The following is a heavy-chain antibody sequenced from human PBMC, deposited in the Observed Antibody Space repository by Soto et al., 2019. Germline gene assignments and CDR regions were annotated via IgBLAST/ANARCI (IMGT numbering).Heavy chain of an antibody. CDR2: IYYTGST. Sequence: SLTFPFSGGSINSYHLTWVRQPPGKGLELIGYIYYTGSTNYNPSLKSRVTISVDTSKNQFPLNLNSVTAADTAVYYCARIGYSYGYFYYGMDVWGQGTTVTVSS. J-gene: IGHJ6*02. CDR3: ARIGYSYGYFYYGMDV. D-gene: IGHD5-18*01. CDR1: GGSINSYH. V-gene: IGHV4-59*01.